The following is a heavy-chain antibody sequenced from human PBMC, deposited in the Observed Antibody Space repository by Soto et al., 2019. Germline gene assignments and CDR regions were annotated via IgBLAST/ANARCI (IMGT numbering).Heavy chain of an antibody. J-gene: IGHJ5*02. CDR1: GGSISSGDYY. D-gene: IGHD3-9*01. CDR2: IYYSGST. CDR3: ARDYRSGYDILNGQSGFDH. V-gene: IGHV4-30-4*01. Sequence: SETLSLTCTVSGGSISSGDYYWSWIRQPPGKGLEWIGYIYYSGSTYYNPSLESRVTISVDTSKNQFSLKLSSVTAADTAVYYCARDYRSGYDILNGQSGFDHRGKGTLVT.